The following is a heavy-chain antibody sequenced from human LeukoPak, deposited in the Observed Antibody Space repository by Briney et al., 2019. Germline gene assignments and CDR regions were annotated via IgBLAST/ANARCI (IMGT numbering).Heavy chain of an antibody. V-gene: IGHV4-61*08. CDR3: ARGPRGSGWYGDS. Sequence: GSLRLSCAASGFSFDDYAMHWIRQPPGKGLEWIGHIYYSGSTNYNPSLKSRVIISLDTSKNQFSLKVSSVTAADTAVYYCARGPRGSGWYGDSWGQGTLVTVSS. D-gene: IGHD6-19*01. CDR1: GFSFDDYA. CDR2: IYYSGST. J-gene: IGHJ4*02.